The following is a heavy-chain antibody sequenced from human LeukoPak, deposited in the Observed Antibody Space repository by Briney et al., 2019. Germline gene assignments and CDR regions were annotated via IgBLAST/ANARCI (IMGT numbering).Heavy chain of an antibody. V-gene: IGHV1-8*01. CDR2: MNPNSGNT. CDR1: GYTFTSYD. Sequence: RASVKVSCKASGYTFTSYDINWVRQATGQGLEWMGWMNPNSGNTGYAQKFQGRVTMTRNTSISTAYMELSSLRSEDTAVYYCARWWQGSYDSSGYYYVFDYWGQGSLVTVSS. CDR3: ARWWQGSYDSSGYYYVFDY. D-gene: IGHD3-22*01. J-gene: IGHJ4*02.